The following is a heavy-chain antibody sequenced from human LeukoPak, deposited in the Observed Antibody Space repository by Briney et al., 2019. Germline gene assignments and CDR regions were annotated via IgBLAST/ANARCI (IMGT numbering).Heavy chain of an antibody. D-gene: IGHD1-26*01. J-gene: IGHJ4*02. V-gene: IGHV6-1*01. Sequence: SQTLSLTCAISGDSVSSNSAAWNWIRQSASRGLEWLGRTYYRSKWYYDYAVAVKSRISINPDTSKNQFSLQLSSVTPEGTAVYYCARDPVGGSTIFDYWGQGTLVTVSS. CDR2: TYYRSKWYY. CDR1: GDSVSSNSAA. CDR3: ARDPVGGSTIFDY.